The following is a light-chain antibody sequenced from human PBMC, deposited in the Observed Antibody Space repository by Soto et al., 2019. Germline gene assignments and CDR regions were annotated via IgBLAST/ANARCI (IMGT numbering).Light chain of an antibody. CDR2: EVS. J-gene: IGLJ2*01. CDR1: SSDVGSYNL. CDR3: CSYAGSSNVV. V-gene: IGLV2-23*02. Sequence: QSVLTQPGSVSGSPGQSITISCTGTSSDVGSYNLVSWYQQHPGKAPKLMIYEVSKRPSGVSNRFSGSKSGNTASLTISGLQAEDEADYYCCSYAGSSNVVFGGGTKLTVL.